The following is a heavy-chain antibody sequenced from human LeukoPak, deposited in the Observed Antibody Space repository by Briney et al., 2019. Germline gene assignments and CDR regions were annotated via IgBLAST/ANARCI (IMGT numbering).Heavy chain of an antibody. V-gene: IGHV4-39*07. CDR1: GGSISSSSYY. CDR2: INHSGST. J-gene: IGHJ4*02. D-gene: IGHD5-24*01. Sequence: PSETLSLTCTVSGGSISSSSYYWSWIRQPPGKGLEWIGEINHSGSTNYNPSLKSRVTISVDTSKNQFSLKLSSVTAADTAVYYCARSRDGYNDKDYWGQGTLVTVSS. CDR3: ARSRDGYNDKDY.